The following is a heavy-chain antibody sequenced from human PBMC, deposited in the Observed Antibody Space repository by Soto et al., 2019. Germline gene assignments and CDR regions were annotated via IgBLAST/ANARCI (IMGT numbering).Heavy chain of an antibody. CDR2: IYPGDSDT. CDR1: GYSFTSYW. CDR3: ARDFADYYDSSGDAFDI. J-gene: IGHJ3*02. Sequence: PGESLKISCKGSGYSFTSYWIGWVRQMPGKGLEWMGIIYPGDSDTRYSPSFQGQVTISADKSISTAYLQWSSLKASDTAMYYCARDFADYYDSSGDAFDIWGQGTMVTVSS. D-gene: IGHD3-22*01. V-gene: IGHV5-51*01.